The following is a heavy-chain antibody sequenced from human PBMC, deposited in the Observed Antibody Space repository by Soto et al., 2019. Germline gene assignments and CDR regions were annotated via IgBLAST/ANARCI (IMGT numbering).Heavy chain of an antibody. V-gene: IGHV4-59*08. Sequence: SETLSLTCSFSGDSVTSHYLTWIRQSPEKGLEWIGYMHYTGFSHYNPSLKSRLTISVDTSKNQFSLKLSSVTAADTAVYYCARRSGSGYENFDYWGQGTLVTVSS. CDR1: GDSVTSHY. D-gene: IGHD5-12*01. CDR2: MHYTGFS. CDR3: ARRSGSGYENFDY. J-gene: IGHJ4*02.